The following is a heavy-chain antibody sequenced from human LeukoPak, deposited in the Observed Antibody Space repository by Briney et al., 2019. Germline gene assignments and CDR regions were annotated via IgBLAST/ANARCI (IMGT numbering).Heavy chain of an antibody. CDR1: GYPFTGYY. J-gene: IGHJ6*03. CDR3: ARDLVNCSSTSCYYYYYYMDV. D-gene: IGHD2-2*01. Sequence: GASVKVSFKASGYPFTGYYMHWGRPAPGQGVGWKGWINPNSGGTNYAQKFQGRVTMTRDTSISTAYMELSRLRSDDTAVYYCARDLVNCSSTSCYYYYYYMDVWGKGTTVTVSS. CDR2: INPNSGGT. V-gene: IGHV1-2*02.